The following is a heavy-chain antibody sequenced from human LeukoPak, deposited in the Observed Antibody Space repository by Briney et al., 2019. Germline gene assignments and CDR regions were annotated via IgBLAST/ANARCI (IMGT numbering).Heavy chain of an antibody. Sequence: GESLKISCKGSGYSFTSYWIGWVRQMPGKGLEWMGIMYAGDSDTRYSPSFQGQVTISADKSISTAYLQWSSLKASDTAMYYCARGYYGSGSYRYFDYWGQGTLVTVSS. CDR3: ARGYYGSGSYRYFDY. CDR1: GYSFTSYW. V-gene: IGHV5-51*01. D-gene: IGHD3-10*01. J-gene: IGHJ4*02. CDR2: MYAGDSDT.